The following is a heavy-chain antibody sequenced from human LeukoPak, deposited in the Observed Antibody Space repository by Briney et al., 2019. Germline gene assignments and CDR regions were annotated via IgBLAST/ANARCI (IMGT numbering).Heavy chain of an antibody. CDR1: GFTFSSYS. Sequence: PGGSLRLSCAASGFTFSSYSMNWVRQAPGKGLEWVSSISSSSSYIYYADSVKGRFTISRDNAKNSLYLQMNSLRAEDTAVYYCARDYQPYGDYVAYDYWGQGTLVTVSS. CDR2: ISSSSSYI. D-gene: IGHD4-17*01. J-gene: IGHJ4*02. CDR3: ARDYQPYGDYVAYDY. V-gene: IGHV3-21*01.